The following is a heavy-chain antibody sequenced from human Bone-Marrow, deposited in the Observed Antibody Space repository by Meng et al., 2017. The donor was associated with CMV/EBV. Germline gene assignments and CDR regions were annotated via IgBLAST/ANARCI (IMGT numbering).Heavy chain of an antibody. CDR3: AKAFSASWYREYYDD. Sequence: GESLKISCAASEFTFSNFAMSWVRQAPGRGLAWVSAITGSGGSTYYADSVKGRFTVSRDNSKNTLYLQMNRLRAEDTAVYYCAKAFSASWYREYYDDWGQGTLGTVSS. CDR1: EFTFSNFA. J-gene: IGHJ4*02. CDR2: ITGSGGST. V-gene: IGHV3-23*01. D-gene: IGHD6-13*01.